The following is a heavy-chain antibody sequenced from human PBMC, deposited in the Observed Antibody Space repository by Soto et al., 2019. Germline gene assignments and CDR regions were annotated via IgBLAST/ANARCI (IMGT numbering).Heavy chain of an antibody. CDR1: GYTFTSYG. CDR3: AGCTEVARMGGIYYDVSGMDV. J-gene: IGHJ6*02. D-gene: IGHD1-26*01. Sequence: QVQLVQSGAEVKTPGASVKVSCKASGYTFTSYGIRWVRQAPGQGLEWMGWISAYKGNTNYAQKRQGRVTMTTDTSTSTAYMGLRSLISDDPAVYYCAGCTEVARMGGIYYDVSGMDVWGQGTTVTVAS. V-gene: IGHV1-18*01. CDR2: ISAYKGNT.